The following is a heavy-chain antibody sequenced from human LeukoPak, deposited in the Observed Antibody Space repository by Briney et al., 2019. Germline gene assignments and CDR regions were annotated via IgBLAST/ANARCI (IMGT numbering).Heavy chain of an antibody. CDR1: GFTFRSYA. Sequence: GGSLTLSCAASGFTFRSYAMGWVRQAPGKGLEWVFGIGGTSDGTFYADSVKGRFTISRDNSENKLYLQMNSLRAEDTALYYCAKAPYGGNHGQAFDVWGQGTMLTVSS. J-gene: IGHJ3*01. V-gene: IGHV3-23*01. CDR2: IGGTSDGT. CDR3: AKAPYGGNHGQAFDV. D-gene: IGHD1-26*01.